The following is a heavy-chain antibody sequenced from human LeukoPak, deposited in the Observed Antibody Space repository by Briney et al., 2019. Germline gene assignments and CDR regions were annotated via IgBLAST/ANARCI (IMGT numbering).Heavy chain of an antibody. D-gene: IGHD6-13*01. CDR3: ATAGLAAAASIGVYYYYYMDV. CDR2: FDPEDGET. V-gene: IGHV1-24*01. J-gene: IGHJ6*03. Sequence: ASVKVSCKVSGYTLTELSMHWVRQAPGKGLEWMGGFDPEDGETIYAQKFQGRVTMTEDTSTDTAYMELSSLRSEDTAVYYCATAGLAAAASIGVYYYYYMDVWGKGTTVTVSS. CDR1: GYTLTELS.